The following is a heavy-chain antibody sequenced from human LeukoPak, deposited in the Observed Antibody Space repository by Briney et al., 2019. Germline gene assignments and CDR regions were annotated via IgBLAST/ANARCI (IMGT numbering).Heavy chain of an antibody. V-gene: IGHV4-30-4*01. CDR3: ASLDSSGYYVVDY. D-gene: IGHD3-22*01. Sequence: TSQTLSLTCTVSGGSISSGDYYWSWIRQPPGKGLEWIGYIYYSGSTYYNPSLKSRVTISVDTSKNQFSLKLSSVTAADTAVYYCASLDSSGYYVVDYWGQGTLVTVSS. CDR2: IYYSGST. CDR1: GGSISSGDYY. J-gene: IGHJ4*02.